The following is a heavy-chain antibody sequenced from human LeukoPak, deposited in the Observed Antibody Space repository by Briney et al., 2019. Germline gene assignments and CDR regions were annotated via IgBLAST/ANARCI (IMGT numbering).Heavy chain of an antibody. V-gene: IGHV3-21*01. Sequence: GGSLRLSCAASGFTFSSYSMNWVRQAPGKGLEWVSSISSSSSYIYYADSVKGRFTISRDNAKSSLYLQMNSLRAEDTAVYYCARDFFGSGYHFDYWGQGTLVTVSS. CDR1: GFTFSSYS. CDR3: ARDFFGSGYHFDY. D-gene: IGHD3-22*01. CDR2: ISSSSSYI. J-gene: IGHJ4*02.